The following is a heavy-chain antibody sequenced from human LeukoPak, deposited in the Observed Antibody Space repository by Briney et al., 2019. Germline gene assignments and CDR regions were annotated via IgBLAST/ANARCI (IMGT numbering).Heavy chain of an antibody. D-gene: IGHD2-15*01. J-gene: IGHJ4*02. V-gene: IGHV4-39*01. CDR3: ARQRIGGSCTFDY. Sequence: SETLSLTCTVSGGSISSSSYYWGWIRQPPGKGLEWIGSIYYSGSTYYNPSLKSRVTISVDTSKNQFSLKLSSATAADTAVYYCARQRIGGSCTFDYWGQGTLVTVSS. CDR1: GGSISSSSYY. CDR2: IYYSGST.